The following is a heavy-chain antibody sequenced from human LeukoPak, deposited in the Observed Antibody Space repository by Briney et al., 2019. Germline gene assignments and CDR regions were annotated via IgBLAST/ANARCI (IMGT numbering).Heavy chain of an antibody. J-gene: IGHJ5*02. Sequence: SQTLSLTCTVSGGSISSGGYYWSWIRQHPGKGLEWIGYIYYSGSTYYNPSLKSRVTISVDTSKNQFSLKLSSVTAADTAVYYCARGRKGINWFDPWGQGTLVTVSS. D-gene: IGHD1-14*01. V-gene: IGHV4-31*03. CDR3: ARGRKGINWFDP. CDR2: IYYSGST. CDR1: GGSISSGGYY.